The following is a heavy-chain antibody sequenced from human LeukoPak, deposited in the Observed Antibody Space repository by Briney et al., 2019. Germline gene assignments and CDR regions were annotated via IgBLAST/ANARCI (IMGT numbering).Heavy chain of an antibody. CDR1: GFTFSSYS. V-gene: IGHV3-48*01. CDR2: ISSSSSTI. D-gene: IGHD3-22*01. Sequence: GGSLRLSCAASGFTFSSYSMNWVRQAPGKGLEWVSYISSSSSTIYYADSVKGRFTISRDNANNSLYLQMNSLRAEDTAVYYCAKMGLDYYASSGYYGYFDYWGQGTLVTVSS. CDR3: AKMGLDYYASSGYYGYFDY. J-gene: IGHJ4*02.